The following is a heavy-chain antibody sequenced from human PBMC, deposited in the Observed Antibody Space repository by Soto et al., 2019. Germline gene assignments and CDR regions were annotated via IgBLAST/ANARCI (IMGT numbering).Heavy chain of an antibody. CDR1: GFTISSNY. Sequence: GGSLRLSCAASGFTISSNYMSWVRQAPGKGLEWVSVIYSGGSTYYADSVKGRFTISRDNSKNTLYLQMNSLRAEDTAVYYCARAGYYYEFGGMDVWGQGTTVTVSS. J-gene: IGHJ6*02. CDR2: IYSGGST. D-gene: IGHD3-22*01. CDR3: ARAGYYYEFGGMDV. V-gene: IGHV3-53*01.